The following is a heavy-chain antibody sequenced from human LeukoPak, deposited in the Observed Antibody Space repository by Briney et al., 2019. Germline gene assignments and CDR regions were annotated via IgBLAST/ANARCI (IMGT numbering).Heavy chain of an antibody. CDR1: GGTFSSYA. V-gene: IGHV1-69*13. CDR2: IIPIFGTA. CDR3: ARSIDYGSGSYYAFDY. J-gene: IGHJ4*02. Sequence: ASVTVSCTASGGTFSSYAISWVRQAPGQGLEWMGGIIPIFGTANYAQKFQGRVTITADESTSTAYMELSSLRSEDTAVYYCARSIDYGSGSYYAFDYWGQGTLVTVSS. D-gene: IGHD3-10*01.